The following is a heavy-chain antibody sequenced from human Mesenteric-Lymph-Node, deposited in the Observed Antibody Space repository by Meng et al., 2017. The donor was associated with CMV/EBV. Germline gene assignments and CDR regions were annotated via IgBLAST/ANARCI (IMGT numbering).Heavy chain of an antibody. CDR2: IKQDGSEK. J-gene: IGHJ3*02. CDR1: GFTFSSYW. D-gene: IGHD5-24*01. V-gene: IGHV3-7*01. CDR3: ASLESATWRDDAFDI. Sequence: GESLKISCAASGFTFSSYWMSWVRQAPGKGLEWVADIKQDGSEKYYVDTVKGRFTISRDNANNSLYLQMNSLRAEDTAVYYCASLESATWRDDAFDIWGQGTMVTVSS.